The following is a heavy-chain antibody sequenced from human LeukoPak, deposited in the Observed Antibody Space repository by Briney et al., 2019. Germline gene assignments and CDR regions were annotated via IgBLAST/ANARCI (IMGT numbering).Heavy chain of an antibody. J-gene: IGHJ4*02. CDR3: ARGDVYSGYDFLDY. Sequence: GGSLRLSCAASGFTFSNYAMSWVRQAPGKGLEWVSAISGSGGSTYYADSVKGRFTISRDNSKNTLYLQMNSLRAEDTAVYYCARGDVYSGYDFLDYWGQGTLVTVSS. V-gene: IGHV3-23*01. CDR1: GFTFSNYA. D-gene: IGHD5-12*01. CDR2: ISGSGGST.